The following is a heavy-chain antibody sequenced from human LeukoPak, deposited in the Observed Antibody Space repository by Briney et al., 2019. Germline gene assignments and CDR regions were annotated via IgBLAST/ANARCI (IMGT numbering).Heavy chain of an antibody. D-gene: IGHD3-16*01. Sequence: GGSMRLSCAASGFTYSDYGMHWVRQAPGRGLEWVAFILNDGTWEYYPDSVKGRLTISRDNSRNTLYLQMNSVRLEDTAIYYCVKGGSISHNWFDSWGQGTLVTVSS. CDR1: GFTYSDYG. V-gene: IGHV3-30*02. J-gene: IGHJ5*01. CDR3: VKGGSISHNWFDS. CDR2: ILNDGTWE.